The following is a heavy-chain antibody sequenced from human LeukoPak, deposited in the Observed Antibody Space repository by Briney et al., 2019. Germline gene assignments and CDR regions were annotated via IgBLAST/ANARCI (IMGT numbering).Heavy chain of an antibody. CDR2: IYSGGST. Sequence: AGGSLRLSCAAFGFTVSSKYMSWVRQAPGKGLERVSVIYSGGSTFYVDSVKGRFTISRDNSKNTVYLQMNSLRDADTAVYYCARDTGTNNWNLHFDLWGRGTLVTVSS. CDR1: GFTVSSKY. D-gene: IGHD1-7*01. J-gene: IGHJ2*01. CDR3: ARDTGTNNWNLHFDL. V-gene: IGHV3-66*01.